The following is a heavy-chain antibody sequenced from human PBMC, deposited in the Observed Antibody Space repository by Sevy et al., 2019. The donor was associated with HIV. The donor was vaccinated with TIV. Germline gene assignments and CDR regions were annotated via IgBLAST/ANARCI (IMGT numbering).Heavy chain of an antibody. J-gene: IGHJ4*02. D-gene: IGHD3-10*01. CDR2: INPNSGGT. V-gene: IGHV1-2*02. Sequence: ASVKVSCKASGYTFTGYYMHWVRQAPGQGLEWMGWINPNSGGTNYAQKFQGRVTMTRDTSISTAYMELSRLRSDDTAVNYCASTYGSGSQGTFYWGQGTLVTVSS. CDR1: GYTFTGYY. CDR3: ASTYGSGSQGTFY.